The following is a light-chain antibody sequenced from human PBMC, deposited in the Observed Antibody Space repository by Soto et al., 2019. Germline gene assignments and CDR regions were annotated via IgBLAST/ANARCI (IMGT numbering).Light chain of an antibody. V-gene: IGKV1-5*03. J-gene: IGKJ4*01. CDR2: KAS. CDR1: QSISNW. CDR3: QQYKSYSLT. Sequence: DIQMTQSPSTLPASVGDRVTITCRASQSISNWLAWYQQKPGKAPKLLIYKASSLESGVPSRFSGSGSGTEFTLTISSLQPDDFATYYCQQYKSYSLTFGGGTKVDIK.